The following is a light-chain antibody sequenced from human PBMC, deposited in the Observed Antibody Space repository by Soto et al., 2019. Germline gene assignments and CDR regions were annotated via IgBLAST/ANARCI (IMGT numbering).Light chain of an antibody. J-gene: IGKJ5*01. V-gene: IGKV3-20*01. CDR3: QQYGSSIT. CDR2: GAS. CDR1: QSVSSSY. Sequence: IGLKKSPGTLSLYPGERATLSCRASQSVSSSYLAWYQQKPGQAPRLLIYGASSRATGIPDRFSGSGSGTDFTLTISRLEPEDFAVYYCQQYGSSITFGQGTRLEI.